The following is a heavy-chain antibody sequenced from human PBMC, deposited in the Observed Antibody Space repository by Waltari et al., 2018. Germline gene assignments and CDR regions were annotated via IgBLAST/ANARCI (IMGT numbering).Heavy chain of an antibody. D-gene: IGHD3-22*01. CDR3: AREDITVMVTPHWYFDL. V-gene: IGHV1-69*08. CDR1: GGTFTSFT. J-gene: IGHJ2*01. CDR2: IIPIIGLT. Sequence: QVQLVQSGAEVQKPGSSVTVSCKASGGTFTSFTISWVRQAPGQGFEWMGRIIPIIGLTNYAQQFQGRVTITADKSTNTAFMELSSLTSEDTAVYYCAREDITVMVTPHWYFDLWGRGTLVTVSS.